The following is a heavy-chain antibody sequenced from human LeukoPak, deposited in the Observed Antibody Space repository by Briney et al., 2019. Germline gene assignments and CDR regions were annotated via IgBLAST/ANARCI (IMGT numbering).Heavy chain of an antibody. CDR2: FDPEDGET. Sequence: ASVKVSCTVSGYTLTELSMHWVRQAPGKGLEWMGGFDPEDGETIYAQKFQGRVTMTEDTSTDTAYMELSSLRSEDTAVYYCATEWPLRGGNWFDPWGQGTLVTVSS. D-gene: IGHD3-16*01. CDR1: GYTLTELS. CDR3: ATEWPLRGGNWFDP. V-gene: IGHV1-24*01. J-gene: IGHJ5*02.